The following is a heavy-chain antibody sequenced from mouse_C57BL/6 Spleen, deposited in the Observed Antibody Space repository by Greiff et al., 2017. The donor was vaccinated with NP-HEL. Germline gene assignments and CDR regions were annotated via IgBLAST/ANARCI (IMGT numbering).Heavy chain of an antibody. CDR3: ARRGDDGYYVDYAMDY. V-gene: IGHV1-69*01. J-gene: IGHJ4*01. Sequence: QVQLQQPGAELVMPGASVKLSCKASGYTFTSYWMHWVKQRPGQGLEWIGEIDPSDSYTNYNQKFKGKSTLTVDKSSSTAYMQLSSLTSEDSAVYYCARRGDDGYYVDYAMDYWGQGTSVTVSS. D-gene: IGHD2-3*01. CDR2: IDPSDSYT. CDR1: GYTFTSYW.